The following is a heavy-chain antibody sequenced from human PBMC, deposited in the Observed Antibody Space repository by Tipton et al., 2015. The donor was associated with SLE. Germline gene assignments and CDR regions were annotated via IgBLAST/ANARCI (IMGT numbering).Heavy chain of an antibody. CDR1: GFTFDDYT. J-gene: IGHJ6*03. V-gene: IGHV3-43*01. CDR3: AKGKPVGYYMDV. D-gene: IGHD4-23*01. CDR2: ISWDGGST. Sequence: SLRLSCAASGFTFDDYTMHWVRQAPGKGLEWVSLISWDGGSTYYADSAKGRFTISRDNSKNSLYLQMNSLRTEDTALYYCAKGKPVGYYMDVWGKGTTVTVSS.